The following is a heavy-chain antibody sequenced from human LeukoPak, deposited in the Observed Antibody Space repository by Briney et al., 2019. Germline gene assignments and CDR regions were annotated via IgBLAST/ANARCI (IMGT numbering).Heavy chain of an antibody. Sequence: SETLSLTCTVSGGSISSSSYYWGWIRQPPGKGLEWIGSIYYSGSTYYNPSLKSRVTISVDTSKNQFSLKLSSVTAADTAVYYCARDFYDILHNWFDPWGQGTLVTVSS. CDR2: IYYSGST. D-gene: IGHD3-9*01. J-gene: IGHJ5*02. V-gene: IGHV4-39*07. CDR3: ARDFYDILHNWFDP. CDR1: GGSISSSSYY.